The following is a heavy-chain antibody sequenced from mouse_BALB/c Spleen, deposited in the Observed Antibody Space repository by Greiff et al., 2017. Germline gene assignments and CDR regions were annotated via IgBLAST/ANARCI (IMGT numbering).Heavy chain of an antibody. V-gene: IGHV1-4*02. J-gene: IGHJ3*01. D-gene: IGHD1-2*01. Sequence: QVQLKESAAELARPGASVKMSCKASGYTFTSYTMHWVKQRPGQGLEWIGYINPSSGYTEYNQKFKDKTTLTADKSSSTAYMQLSSLTSEDSAVYYCARDITTAPSFAYWGQGTLVTVSA. CDR2: INPSSGYT. CDR3: ARDITTAPSFAY. CDR1: GYTFTSYT.